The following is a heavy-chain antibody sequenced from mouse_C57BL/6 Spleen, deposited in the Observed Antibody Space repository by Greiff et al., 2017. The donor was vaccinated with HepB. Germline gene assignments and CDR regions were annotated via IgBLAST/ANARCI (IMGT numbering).Heavy chain of an antibody. CDR3: ARRALYYDYFDY. J-gene: IGHJ2*01. CDR1: GFTFSSYA. D-gene: IGHD2-4*01. V-gene: IGHV5-4*03. CDR2: ISDGGSYT. Sequence: EVKVVESGGGLVKPGGSLKLSCAASGFTFSSYAMSWVRQTPEKRLEWVATISDGGSYTYYPDNVKGRFTISRDNAKNNLYLQMSHLKSEDTAMYYCARRALYYDYFDYWGQGTTLTVSS.